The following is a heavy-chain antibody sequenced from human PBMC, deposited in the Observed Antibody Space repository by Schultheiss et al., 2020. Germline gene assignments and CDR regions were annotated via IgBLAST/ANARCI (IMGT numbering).Heavy chain of an antibody. D-gene: IGHD4-17*01. V-gene: IGHV4-61*08. CDR3: AKEVGAYGDIDAFDM. J-gene: IGHJ3*02. CDR1: GGSISSGGYY. CDR2: IYYSGSA. Sequence: SETLSLTCTVSGGSISSGGYYWSWIRQPPGKGLEWIGYIYYSGSAYYNPSLKSRVTISVDTSKNQFSLKLSSVTAADTAVYYCAKEVGAYGDIDAFDMWGQGTMVTVSS.